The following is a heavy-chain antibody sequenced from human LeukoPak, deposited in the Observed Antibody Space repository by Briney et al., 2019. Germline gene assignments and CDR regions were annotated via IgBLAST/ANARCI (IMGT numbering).Heavy chain of an antibody. CDR3: AIVPKTGMPAIT. J-gene: IGHJ5*02. V-gene: IGHV1-69*13. Sequence: SVKVSCKTSGGSINNYGINWVRQAPGQGLEWMGMIIPLLTRPKYAKKFQGRVAITADESADTAYMEVSRLTSEDTAVFFCAIVPKTGMPAITWGPGTLVSVSS. CDR1: GGSINNYG. CDR2: IIPLLTRP. D-gene: IGHD6-6*01.